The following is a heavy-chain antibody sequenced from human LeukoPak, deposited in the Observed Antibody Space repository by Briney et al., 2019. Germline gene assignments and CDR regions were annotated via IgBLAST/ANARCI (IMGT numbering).Heavy chain of an antibody. D-gene: IGHD1-1*01. J-gene: IGHJ5*02. CDR3: AKRWRMSDP. V-gene: IGHV3-30*18. Sequence: GGSLRPSCAASGFTFSNYGMHWVRQAPGKGLEWVAVISYDGSDKYYADSVKGRFTISRDNSKNTLYLQMNSLRAEDTALYYCAKRWRMSDPWGQGTLVTVSS. CDR1: GFTFSNYG. CDR2: ISYDGSDK.